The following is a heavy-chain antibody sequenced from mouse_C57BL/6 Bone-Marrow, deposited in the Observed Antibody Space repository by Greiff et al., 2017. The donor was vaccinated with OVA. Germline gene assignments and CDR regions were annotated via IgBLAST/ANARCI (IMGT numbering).Heavy chain of an antibody. V-gene: IGHV7-3*01. Sequence: DVMLVESGGGLVQPGGSLSLSCAASGFTFTDYYMSWVRQPPGKALEWLGFIRNKANGYTTEYSASVKGRFTISRDNSQSILYLQMNALRAEDSATYYCARYRSRYRGYFDYWGQGTTLTVSS. CDR3: ARYRSRYRGYFDY. D-gene: IGHD1-1*01. CDR2: IRNKANGYTT. J-gene: IGHJ2*01. CDR1: GFTFTDYY.